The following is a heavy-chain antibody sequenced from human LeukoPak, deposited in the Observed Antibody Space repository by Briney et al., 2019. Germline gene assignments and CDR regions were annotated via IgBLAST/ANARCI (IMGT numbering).Heavy chain of an antibody. V-gene: IGHV4-34*01. CDR1: GGSFSGYY. J-gene: IGHJ6*03. CDR3: ARRPLYGSRRYYYYYYMDV. Sequence: SETLSLTCAVYGGSFSGYYWSWIRQPPGKGLEWIGEINHSGSTNYNPSLKSRVTISVDTSKNQFSLKLSSVTAADTAVYYCARRPLYGSRRYYYYYYMDVWGKGTTVTVSS. D-gene: IGHD3-10*01. CDR2: INHSGST.